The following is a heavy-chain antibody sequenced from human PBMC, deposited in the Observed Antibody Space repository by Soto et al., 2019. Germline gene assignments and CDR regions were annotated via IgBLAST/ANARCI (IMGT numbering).Heavy chain of an antibody. V-gene: IGHV4-59*01. CDR1: GGSISSYY. CDR2: FYYTGSA. J-gene: IGHJ6*02. D-gene: IGHD1-26*01. CDR3: ARALLRGPWEYYFGMDV. Sequence: PSETLSLTXTVSGGSISSYYWTWIRQPPGKGLEWIASFYYTGSADYNPSLKSRITGSVASSRTQFSLRLRSVTAADSAVYYCARALLRGPWEYYFGMDVWGQGATVTVSS.